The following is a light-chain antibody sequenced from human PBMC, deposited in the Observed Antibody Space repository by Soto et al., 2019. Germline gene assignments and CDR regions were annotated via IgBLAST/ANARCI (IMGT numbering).Light chain of an antibody. CDR1: SSDVGGYQY. Sequence: QPVLTQPRSVSGSPGQSVTISCTGTSSDVGGYQYVSWYQQHPGKAPKLMIYDVTKRPSGVPDRFSGSKSGNTASLTISGLQADDEADYYCCSYAGTYTYVFGTGTKLTVL. J-gene: IGLJ1*01. CDR2: DVT. CDR3: CSYAGTYTYV. V-gene: IGLV2-11*01.